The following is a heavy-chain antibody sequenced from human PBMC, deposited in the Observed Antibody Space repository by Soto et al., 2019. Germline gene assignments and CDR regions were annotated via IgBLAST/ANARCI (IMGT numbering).Heavy chain of an antibody. CDR1: GFTFDDYA. CDR2: ISWNSGSI. J-gene: IGHJ4*02. V-gene: IGHV3-9*01. CDR3: AKDMTRESSGYRELGPDY. Sequence: EVQLVESGGGLVQPGRSLRLSCAASGFTFDDYAMHWVRQAPGKGLEWVSGISWNSGSIGYADSVKGRFTISRDNAKNSLYLQMNSLRAEDTALYYCAKDMTRESSGYRELGPDYWGQGTLVTVSS. D-gene: IGHD3-22*01.